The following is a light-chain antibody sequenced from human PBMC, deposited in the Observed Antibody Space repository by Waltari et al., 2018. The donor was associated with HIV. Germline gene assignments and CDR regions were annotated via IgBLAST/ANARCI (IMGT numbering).Light chain of an antibody. CDR1: RSDVESYNL. J-gene: IGLJ2*01. Sequence: QSALTQPASVSGSPGPSITISCTGTRSDVESYNLVSWYQQHPGKAPKLIIYEVTKRPSGVPNRFSGSKSGNTASLTISGLQTEDEADYYCCSYAGSRSVVFGGGTMLTVL. V-gene: IGLV2-23*02. CDR3: CSYAGSRSVV. CDR2: EVT.